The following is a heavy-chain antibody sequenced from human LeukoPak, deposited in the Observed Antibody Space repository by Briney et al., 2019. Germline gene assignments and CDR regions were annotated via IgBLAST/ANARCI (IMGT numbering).Heavy chain of an antibody. CDR2: ISDDGSNE. J-gene: IGHJ4*02. V-gene: IGHV3-30*19. CDR3: ARAAHSSTWSIGEYLDH. CDR1: GFTFSSYG. Sequence: PGRALRLSCAASGFTFSSYGMHWARQAPGKGLEWVAIISDDGSNEFYADSVKGRFTISRDTSKNTVNLQMNGLRAEDTAVYYCARAAHSSTWSIGEYLDHWGQGTLVTVSS. D-gene: IGHD6-13*01.